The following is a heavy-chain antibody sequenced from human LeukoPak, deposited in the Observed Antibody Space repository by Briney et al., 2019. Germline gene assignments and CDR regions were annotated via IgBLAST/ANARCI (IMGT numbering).Heavy chain of an antibody. D-gene: IGHD2-15*01. Sequence: ASVKVSCKASGYTFTGYYMHWVRQAPGQGLEWMGWISAYNGNTNYAQKLQGRVTMTADTSTSTAYMELRSLRSDDTAVYYCARDRIDAFDIWGQGTMVTVSS. CDR1: GYTFTGYY. CDR3: ARDRIDAFDI. V-gene: IGHV1-18*04. CDR2: ISAYNGNT. J-gene: IGHJ3*02.